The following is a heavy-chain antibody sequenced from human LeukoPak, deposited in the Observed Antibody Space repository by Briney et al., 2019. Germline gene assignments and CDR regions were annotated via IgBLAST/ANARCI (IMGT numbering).Heavy chain of an antibody. Sequence: GGSRRLSCAASGFTFSSYSVNWVRQAPGKGLEWVSSISSSSSYIYYADSVKGRFTISRDNAKNSLYLQMNSLRAEDTAVYYCAREATYVDTAIIDYWGQGTLVTVSS. CDR2: ISSSSSYI. CDR1: GFTFSSYS. CDR3: AREATYVDTAIIDY. D-gene: IGHD5-18*01. J-gene: IGHJ4*02. V-gene: IGHV3-21*01.